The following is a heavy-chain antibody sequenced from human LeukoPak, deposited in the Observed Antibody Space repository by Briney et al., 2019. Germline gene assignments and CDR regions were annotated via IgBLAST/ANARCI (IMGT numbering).Heavy chain of an antibody. J-gene: IGHJ4*02. CDR2: TNPNSGGT. V-gene: IGHV1-2*02. CDR3: ARDNGGYYYGSGSYYGY. Sequence: ASVKVSCKASGYTFTGYYMHWVRQAPGQGLEWMGWTNPNSGGTNYAQKFQGRVTMTRDTSISTAYMELSRLRSDDTAVYYCARDNGGYYYGSGSYYGYWGQGTLVTVSS. CDR1: GYTFTGYY. D-gene: IGHD3-10*01.